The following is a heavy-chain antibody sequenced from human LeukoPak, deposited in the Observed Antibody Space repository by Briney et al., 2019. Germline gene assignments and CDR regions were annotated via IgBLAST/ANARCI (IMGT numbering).Heavy chain of an antibody. CDR1: GDSISSSNYY. CDR2: IYYTGTT. V-gene: IGHV4-39*07. CDR3: ARDICGDGSRYSRP. J-gene: IGHJ5*02. Sequence: PSETLSLTCTVSGDSISSSNYYWGWIRQPPGKGLEWIGSIYYTGTTYSNPSLKSRVTISVDTSKNQFSLKLTSVTAADTAVYYCARDICGDGSRYSRPWGQGTLVTVSS. D-gene: IGHD2-15*01.